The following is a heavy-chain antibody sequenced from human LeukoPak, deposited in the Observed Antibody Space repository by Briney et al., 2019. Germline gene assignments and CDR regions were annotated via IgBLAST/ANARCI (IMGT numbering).Heavy chain of an antibody. V-gene: IGHV4-34*01. CDR3: ARASGVSSYLLPI. CDR2: INHSGSA. Sequence: SETLSLTCAVYGGSFSGDYWSWIRQPPGKGLEWIGEINHSGSANYNSSLKSRVTISIDTSKNQFSLRLNSVTAADTAVYYCARASGVSSYLLPIWGQGTLVTVSS. J-gene: IGHJ4*02. D-gene: IGHD2-8*01. CDR1: GGSFSGDY.